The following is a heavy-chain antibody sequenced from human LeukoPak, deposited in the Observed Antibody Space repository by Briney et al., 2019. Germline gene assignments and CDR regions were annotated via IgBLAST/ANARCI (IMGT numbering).Heavy chain of an antibody. CDR3: ARRFVGSDSSWGVSDI. CDR1: GGTLSSYY. D-gene: IGHD6-13*01. J-gene: IGHJ3*02. CDR2: IYTSGST. V-gene: IGHV4-4*07. Sequence: SGTLSLTCAVSGGTLSSYYWSWIRQPPGKGLEWLGRIYTSGSTNYKPSLRSRVTMSVDTSKKQFSLKLSSATAADTAVYYCARRFVGSDSSWGVSDIWGRGTMVTVSS.